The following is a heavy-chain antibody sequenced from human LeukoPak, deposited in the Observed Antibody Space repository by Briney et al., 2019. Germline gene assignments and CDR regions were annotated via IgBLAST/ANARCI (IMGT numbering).Heavy chain of an antibody. D-gene: IGHD3-9*01. CDR2: IWYDGSNK. J-gene: IGHJ4*02. V-gene: IGHV3-33*01. Sequence: TGRSLRLSCAASGFTFSSYGMHWVRQAPGKGLEWVAVIWYDGSNKYYADSVKGRFTISRDNSKNTLYLQMNSLRAEDTAVYYCARGPYYDILTGSDYWGQGTLVTVSS. CDR1: GFTFSSYG. CDR3: ARGPYYDILTGSDY.